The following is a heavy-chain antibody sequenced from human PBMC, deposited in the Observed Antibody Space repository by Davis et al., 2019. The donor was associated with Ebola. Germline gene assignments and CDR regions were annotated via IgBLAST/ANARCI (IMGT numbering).Heavy chain of an antibody. D-gene: IGHD6-6*01. Sequence: GGSLRLSCTDSVITFSSYAMTWVRQAPGKGLEWVGFIRSKAYGGKPAYAASVKGRCTISRDDSKAIAYLQLDSLKTEDTAVYYCSRDLKQRPPSYYNGMDVWGQGTTVTVSS. CDR1: VITFSSYA. CDR2: IRSKAYGGKP. V-gene: IGHV3-49*04. J-gene: IGHJ6*02. CDR3: SRDLKQRPPSYYNGMDV.